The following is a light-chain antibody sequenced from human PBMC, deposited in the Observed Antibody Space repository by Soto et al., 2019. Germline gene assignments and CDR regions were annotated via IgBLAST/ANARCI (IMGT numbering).Light chain of an antibody. V-gene: IGKV3-15*01. J-gene: IGKJ4*01. CDR3: QQYHNWPPT. Sequence: IVMTQSPATLSVSPGGRATLSCRAGQSVSTNLAWYQQKPGQAPRLLIYGVSTRATGVPARFSGSGSGTEFTVTITSLQSEDFVVYYCQQYHNWPPTFGGGTKVEIK. CDR2: GVS. CDR1: QSVSTN.